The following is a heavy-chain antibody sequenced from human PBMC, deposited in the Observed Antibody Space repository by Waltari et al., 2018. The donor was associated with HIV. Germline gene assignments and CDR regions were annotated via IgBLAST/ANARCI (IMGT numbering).Heavy chain of an antibody. D-gene: IGHD5-12*01. J-gene: IGHJ3*02. CDR3: ARDLWLRSDDAFDI. Sequence: VKKPGSSVKVSCKASGGTFSSYAISWVRQAPGQGLEWMGRIIPILGIANYAQKFQGRVTITADKSTSPAYMELSSLRSEDTAVYYCARDLWLRSDDAFDIWGQGTMVTVSS. CDR2: IIPILGIA. V-gene: IGHV1-69*04. CDR1: GGTFSSYA.